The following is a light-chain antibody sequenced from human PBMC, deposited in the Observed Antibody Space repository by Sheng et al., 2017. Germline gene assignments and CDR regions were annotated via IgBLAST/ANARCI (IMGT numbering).Light chain of an antibody. CDR2: ENN. V-gene: IGLV6-57*01. CDR1: GGSIATNY. Sequence: NFRLTQPHSVSESPGNTVTISCARSGGSIATNYVQWYQQRPGSSPTTVIYENNQRLSGVPDRFSGSIDSSSNSATLTISGLKTEDEADYYCQSYDSSRRVVFGGGTKLTVL. CDR3: QSYDSSRRVV. J-gene: IGLJ2*01.